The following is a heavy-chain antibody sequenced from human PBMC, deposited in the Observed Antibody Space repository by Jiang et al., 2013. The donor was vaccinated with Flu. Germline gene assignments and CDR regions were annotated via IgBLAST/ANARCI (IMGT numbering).Heavy chain of an antibody. V-gene: IGHV3-11*01. Sequence: LSCAASGFTFSDYYMTWIRQAPGKGLEWISYISSSGSTIYYADSVKGRFTISRDNAKNSLYLQMNSLRAEDTAVYYCARRSIVRANYYFDYWGQGTLVTVSS. CDR3: ARRSIVRANYYFDY. CDR2: ISSSGSTI. D-gene: IGHD1-26*01. CDR1: GFTFSDYY. J-gene: IGHJ4*02.